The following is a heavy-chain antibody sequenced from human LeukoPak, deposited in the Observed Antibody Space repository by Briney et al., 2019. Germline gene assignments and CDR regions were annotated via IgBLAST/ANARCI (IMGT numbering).Heavy chain of an antibody. Sequence: PGGSLRLSCTASGFTFGDYAMSWFRQAPGKGLEWVGFIRSKTYGGTTGYAASVKDTFTISRDDSKSVVYLQVNSLKTEDTAFYYCTRGVGQQLIPPDYWGQGTLVTVSS. D-gene: IGHD6-13*01. CDR3: TRGVGQQLIPPDY. CDR1: GFTFGDYA. V-gene: IGHV3-49*03. CDR2: IRSKTYGGTT. J-gene: IGHJ4*02.